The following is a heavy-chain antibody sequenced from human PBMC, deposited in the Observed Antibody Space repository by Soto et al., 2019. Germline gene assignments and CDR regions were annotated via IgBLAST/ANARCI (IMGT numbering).Heavy chain of an antibody. V-gene: IGHV1-46*01. CDR3: ARKIVRFLEWSPGGMDV. CDR2: INPSGGST. Sequence: GASVKVSCKASGYTFTSYYMHWVRQAPGQGLEWMGIINPSGGSTSYAQKFQGRVTMTRDTSTSTVYMELSSLRSEDTAVYYCARKIVRFLEWSPGGMDVWGQGTTVTVSS. J-gene: IGHJ6*02. CDR1: GYTFTSYY. D-gene: IGHD3-3*01.